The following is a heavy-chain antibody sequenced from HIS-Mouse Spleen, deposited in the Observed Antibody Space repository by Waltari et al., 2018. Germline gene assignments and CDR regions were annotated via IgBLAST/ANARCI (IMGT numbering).Heavy chain of an antibody. Sequence: EVQLVESGGGLVKPGGSLRLSCAASGFTFSNAWISWVRQAPGKGPAWVGRSKSKTDGRTTDYAAPVKGRFTISRDDSKNTLYLQMNSLKTEDTAVYYCTFKTGHMVRGVIITPYFDYWGQGTLVTVSS. CDR3: TFKTGHMVRGVIITPYFDY. CDR1: GFTFSNAW. V-gene: IGHV3-15*01. D-gene: IGHD3-10*01. CDR2: SKSKTDGRTT. J-gene: IGHJ4*02.